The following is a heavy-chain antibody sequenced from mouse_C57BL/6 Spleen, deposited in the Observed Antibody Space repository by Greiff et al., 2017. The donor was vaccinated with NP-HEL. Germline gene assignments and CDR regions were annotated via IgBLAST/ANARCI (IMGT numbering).Heavy chain of an antibody. V-gene: IGHV1-18*01. CDR2: INPNNGGT. CDR3: ARSGYGSSYGYYYAMDY. CDR1: GYTFTDYN. Sequence: EVQLQQSGPELVKPGASVKIPCKASGYTFTDYNMDWVKQSHGKSLEWIGDINPNNGGTIYNQKFKGKATLTVDKSSSTAYMELRSLTSEATAVYYCARSGYGSSYGYYYAMDYWGQGTSVTVSS. D-gene: IGHD1-1*01. J-gene: IGHJ4*01.